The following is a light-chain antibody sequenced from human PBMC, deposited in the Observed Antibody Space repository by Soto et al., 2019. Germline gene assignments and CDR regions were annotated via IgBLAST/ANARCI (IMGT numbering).Light chain of an antibody. CDR1: SSDVGAYNY. Sequence: QSVLTQPASVSGSPGQSITISCTGTSSDVGAYNYVSWYQQHPGKAPKLMIYAVSNRPSGVFSRFSGSKSGNTASLTISGLQAEDEGDYYCSSYTSSSTLVFGTGTKVTVL. CDR3: SSYTSSSTLV. CDR2: AVS. J-gene: IGLJ1*01. V-gene: IGLV2-14*01.